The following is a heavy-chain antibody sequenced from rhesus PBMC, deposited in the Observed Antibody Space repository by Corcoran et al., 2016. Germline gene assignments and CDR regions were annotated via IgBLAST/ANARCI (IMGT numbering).Heavy chain of an antibody. CDR1: GFSLTTSGMG. CDR2: IYWDDDK. Sequence: QVTLKESGPALVKPTQTLTLTCTFSGFSLTTSGMGVGWIRQPPGKALEWLALIYWDDDKRYSTFLKSRLTISKDTSKNQVVLTMTNMDPVDTATYYCARGGYFDYWGQGVLVTVSS. J-gene: IGHJ4*01. V-gene: IGHV2-174*01. CDR3: ARGGYFDY.